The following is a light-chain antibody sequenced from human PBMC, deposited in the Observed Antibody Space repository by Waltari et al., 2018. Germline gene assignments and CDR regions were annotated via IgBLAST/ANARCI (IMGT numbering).Light chain of an antibody. V-gene: IGLV3-21*04. CDR1: NIETKS. J-gene: IGLJ1*01. Sequence: YVLTQPPSVSVAPGKTATITCGEDNIETKSVHWYQQKPGQAPILIMFYDSERPSGLPERFSGSNSGNPATLTISRVEAGDEADYYCQVWDSYRHHYVFGTGTKVTVL. CDR2: YDS. CDR3: QVWDSYRHHYV.